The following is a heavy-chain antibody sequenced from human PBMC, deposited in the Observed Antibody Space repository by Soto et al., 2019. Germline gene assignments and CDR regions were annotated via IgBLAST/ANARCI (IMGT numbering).Heavy chain of an antibody. CDR2: VYNSGST. CDR3: ARSDGRY. V-gene: IGHV4-59*01. J-gene: IGHJ4*02. CDR1: GGSIRSYY. Sequence: SETLSLTCTVFGGSIRSYYWSWVRRPPGKGLEWIGYVYNSGSTTYSPSFKSRVTISADTSRNQFSLKLTSVTAADTAVYYCARSDGRYWGQGTLVPVSS.